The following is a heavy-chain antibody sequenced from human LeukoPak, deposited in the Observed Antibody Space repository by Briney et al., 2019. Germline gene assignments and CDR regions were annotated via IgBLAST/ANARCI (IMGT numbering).Heavy chain of an antibody. V-gene: IGHV1-69*05. CDR3: ARDVTLPGQSEYYYYMDV. CDR1: GGTFSSYA. D-gene: IGHD3-16*02. CDR2: IITIFGTA. Sequence: ASVKVSCKASGGTFSSYAISWVRQAPGQGLEWMGGIITIFGTANYAQKFQGRVTITTDESTSTAYMELSSLRSEDTAVYYCARDVTLPGQSEYYYYMDVWGKGTTVTVSS. J-gene: IGHJ6*03.